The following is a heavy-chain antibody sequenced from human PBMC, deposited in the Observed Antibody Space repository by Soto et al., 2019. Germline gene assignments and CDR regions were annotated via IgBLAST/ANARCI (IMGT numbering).Heavy chain of an antibody. CDR3: ARLQASVPPLEWLFDGMDV. D-gene: IGHD3-3*01. CDR1: GYTFTSYG. J-gene: IGHJ6*02. V-gene: IGHV1-18*01. Sequence: QVQLVQSGAEVKKPGASVKVSCKASGYTFTSYGISWVRQAPGQGLEWMGWISAYNGNTNYAQKLQGRVTMTTDTSTSTAYMELRSLRSDDTAVYYCARLQASVPPLEWLFDGMDVWGQGTTVTVSS. CDR2: ISAYNGNT.